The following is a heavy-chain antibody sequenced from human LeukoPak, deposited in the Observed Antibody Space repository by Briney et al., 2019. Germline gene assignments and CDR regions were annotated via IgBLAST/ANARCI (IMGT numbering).Heavy chain of an antibody. J-gene: IGHJ4*02. V-gene: IGHV3-23*01. D-gene: IGHD3-22*01. Sequence: GGSLRLSCAASGFTFSSYAMSWVRRAPGKGLEWVSAISGSGGSTYYADSVKGRFTISRDNSKNTLYLQMNSLRAEDTAIYYCARGRFNYDSSGYSSFYYWGQGTLVTVSS. CDR1: GFTFSSYA. CDR2: ISGSGGST. CDR3: ARGRFNYDSSGYSSFYY.